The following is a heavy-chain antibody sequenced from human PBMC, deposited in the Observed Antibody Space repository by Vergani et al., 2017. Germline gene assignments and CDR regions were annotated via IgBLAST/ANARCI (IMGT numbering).Heavy chain of an antibody. CDR2: INSDGSST. CDR3: ARGMQQLVSYYYYYGMDV. CDR1: GFTFSSYW. J-gene: IGHJ6*02. V-gene: IGHV3-74*02. D-gene: IGHD6-13*01. Sequence: EVQLVESGGGLVKPGGSLRLSCAASGFTFSSYWMHWVRQAPGKGLVWVSRINSDGSSTSYADSVKGRFTISRDNAKNTLYLQMNSLRAEDTAVYYCARGMQQLVSYYYYYGMDVWGQGTTVTVSS.